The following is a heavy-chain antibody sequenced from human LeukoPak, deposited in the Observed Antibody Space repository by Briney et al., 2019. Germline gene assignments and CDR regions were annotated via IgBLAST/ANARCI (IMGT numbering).Heavy chain of an antibody. D-gene: IGHD4-11*01. Sequence: GGSLRLSCAASGFTFSSYAMHWVRQAPGKGLEWVAVISYDGSNKYYADSVKGRFTISRDNSKNTLYLQMNSLRAEDTAVYYCASEVYTVTTGWYDYWGQGTLVTVSS. CDR1: GFTFSSYA. CDR3: ASEVYTVTTGWYDY. V-gene: IGHV3-30-3*01. J-gene: IGHJ4*02. CDR2: ISYDGSNK.